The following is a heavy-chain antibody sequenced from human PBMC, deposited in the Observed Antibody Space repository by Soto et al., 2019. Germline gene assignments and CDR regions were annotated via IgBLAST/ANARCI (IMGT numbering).Heavy chain of an antibody. D-gene: IGHD3-3*01. Sequence: SETLSLTCNVSGGSISSGDYYWSWIRQPPGKGLEWIGYIYHSGSTYYNPSLKSRVTISVDRSKNQFSLKLSSVTAADTAVYYCAAGAIFGVVPLDYWGQGTLVTVSS. CDR3: AAGAIFGVVPLDY. CDR1: GGSISSGDYY. V-gene: IGHV4-30-2*01. J-gene: IGHJ4*02. CDR2: IYHSGST.